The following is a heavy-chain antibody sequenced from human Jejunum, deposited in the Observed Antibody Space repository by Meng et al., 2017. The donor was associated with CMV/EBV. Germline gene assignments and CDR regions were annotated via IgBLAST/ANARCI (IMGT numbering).Heavy chain of an antibody. CDR3: TRGGGGSGGRFDY. CDR2: INPSGVST. V-gene: IGHV1-46*03. D-gene: IGHD6-19*01. CDR1: GDTFTSYY. J-gene: IGHJ4*02. Sequence: QWQVVQSGGEVKKPGASVKVSCKASGDTFTSYYIHWVRQAPGQGLEWMGKINPSGVSTSYAQKFQGRVTMTRDTSTSAVYMELSSLKSEDTAVYYCTRGGGGSGGRFDYWGQGTLVTVSS.